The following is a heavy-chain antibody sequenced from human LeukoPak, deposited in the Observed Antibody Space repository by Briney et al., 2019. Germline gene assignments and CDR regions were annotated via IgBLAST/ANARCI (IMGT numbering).Heavy chain of an antibody. D-gene: IGHD3-22*01. V-gene: IGHV1-69*01. CDR2: IIPIFGTA. J-gene: IGHJ4*02. CDR1: GGTFSSYA. Sequence: SVKVSCKASGGTFSSYAISWVRQAPGQGLEWMGGIIPIFGTANYAQKFQGRVTITADESTSTAYMELSSLRSEDTAVYYCARGFPYYYDSSGNNMGYWGQGTLVTVSS. CDR3: ARGFPYYYDSSGNNMGY.